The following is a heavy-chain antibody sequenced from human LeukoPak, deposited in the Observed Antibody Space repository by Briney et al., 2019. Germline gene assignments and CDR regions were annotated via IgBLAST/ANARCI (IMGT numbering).Heavy chain of an antibody. D-gene: IGHD5-12*01. CDR2: IIPILGIA. J-gene: IGHJ4*02. CDR3: AFTKRDEGYVSLNLNTDY. Sequence: GASVKVSCKASGGTFSSYAISWVRQAPGQGLEWMGRIIPILGIANYAQKFQGRVTITADKSTSTAYMELSSLRSEDTAVYYCAFTKRDEGYVSLNLNTDYWGQGTLVTVSS. V-gene: IGHV1-69*04. CDR1: GGTFSSYA.